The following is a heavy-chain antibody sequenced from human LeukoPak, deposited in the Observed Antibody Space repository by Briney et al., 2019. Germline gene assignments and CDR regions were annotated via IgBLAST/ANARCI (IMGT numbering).Heavy chain of an antibody. V-gene: IGHV4-30-4*01. CDR2: IYYSGST. D-gene: IGHD2-15*01. CDR1: GGSISSGDYY. Sequence: PSETLSLTCTVSGGSISSGDYYWSWIRQPPGKGLEWIGYIYYSGSTYYSPSLKSRVTISVDTSKNQFSLKLSSVTAADTAVYYCARTYCSGGSCYPHFDYWGQGTLVTVSS. J-gene: IGHJ4*02. CDR3: ARTYCSGGSCYPHFDY.